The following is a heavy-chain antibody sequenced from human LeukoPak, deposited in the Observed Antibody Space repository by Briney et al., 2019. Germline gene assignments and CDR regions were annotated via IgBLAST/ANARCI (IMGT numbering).Heavy chain of an antibody. V-gene: IGHV3-23*01. J-gene: IGHJ5*02. CDR2: ISGSGGST. CDR1: GFTFSDYY. D-gene: IGHD6-13*01. CDR3: AKAHSSSVPNWFDP. Sequence: PGGSLRLSCAASGFTFSDYYMSWIRQAPGKGLEWVSAISGSGGSTYYADSVKGRFTISRDNSKNTLYLQMNSLRAEDTAVYYCAKAHSSSVPNWFDPWGQGTLVTVSS.